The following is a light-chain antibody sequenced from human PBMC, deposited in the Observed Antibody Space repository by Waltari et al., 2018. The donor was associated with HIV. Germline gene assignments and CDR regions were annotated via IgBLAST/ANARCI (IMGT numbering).Light chain of an antibody. V-gene: IGLV2-11*01. CDR2: DVT. Sequence: QSALPQPRSVSGSPGQSVTISCTVTSSGVGYYNSFSCYQQYPGKAPKLMIYDVTKRPSGVPDRFSASKSGNTASLTISGLQAEDEADYYCCSYAGGNKVFGGGTKLTVL. CDR3: CSYAGGNKV. CDR1: SSGVGYYNS. J-gene: IGLJ3*02.